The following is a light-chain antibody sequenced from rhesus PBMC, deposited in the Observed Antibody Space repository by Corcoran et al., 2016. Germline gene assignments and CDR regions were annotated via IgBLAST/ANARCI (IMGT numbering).Light chain of an antibody. CDR3: QQYSNWPRT. CDR1: QSVSSY. V-gene: IGKV3S9*01. Sequence: EIVMTQSPATLSLSPGERATLSCRASQSVSSYVAWYQQKPEPAPRLLIYGASCRATGIPDRFSGSGSGTYFTLTISSLEPEDFAVYYCQQYSNWPRTFGQGTKVEIK. CDR2: GAS. J-gene: IGKJ1*01.